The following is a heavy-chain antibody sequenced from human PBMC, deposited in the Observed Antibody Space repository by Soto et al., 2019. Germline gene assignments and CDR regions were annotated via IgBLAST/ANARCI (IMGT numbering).Heavy chain of an antibody. Sequence: QVQLQESGPGLVQPSGTLSLTCAVSGDSINNSHWWRWVRQTPGKGLEWIGETYHSGTTNYNPYLKTRFTISIDKSKNQFSLKMNSVTAADTAVYYCAREVNSSPARGPNWFDPWGQGTLVTVSS. D-gene: IGHD6-13*01. J-gene: IGHJ5*02. V-gene: IGHV4-4*02. CDR1: GDSINNSHW. CDR3: AREVNSSPARGPNWFDP. CDR2: TYHSGTT.